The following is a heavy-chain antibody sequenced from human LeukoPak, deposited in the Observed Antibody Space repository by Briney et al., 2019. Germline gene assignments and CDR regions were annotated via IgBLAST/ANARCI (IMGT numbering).Heavy chain of an antibody. D-gene: IGHD2-2*01. CDR3: ARSAHTRYYYYYYYMDV. Sequence: ASVKVSCKASGYTFTGYYMHWVRQAPGQGLEWMGWINPNSGGTNYAQKFQGRVTMTRDTSISTAYMELSRLRSDDTAVYYCARSAHTRYYYYYYYMDVWGKGTTVTVSS. J-gene: IGHJ6*03. CDR2: INPNSGGT. CDR1: GYTFTGYY. V-gene: IGHV1-2*02.